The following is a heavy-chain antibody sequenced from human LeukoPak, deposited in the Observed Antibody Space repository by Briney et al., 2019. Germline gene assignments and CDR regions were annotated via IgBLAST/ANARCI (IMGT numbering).Heavy chain of an antibody. CDR2: IDPNSGDI. CDR3: ARVEDYYDRTGYLD. Sequence: GASVKVSCKVSENTFTGYYMHWVRQAPGQGLEWMGRIDPNSGDINYAQKFQGRVTMTRDTSISTAYMELSRLRSDDTAVYYCARVEDYYDRTGYLDWGQGTLVTVSS. J-gene: IGHJ1*01. V-gene: IGHV1-2*06. CDR1: ENTFTGYY. D-gene: IGHD3-22*01.